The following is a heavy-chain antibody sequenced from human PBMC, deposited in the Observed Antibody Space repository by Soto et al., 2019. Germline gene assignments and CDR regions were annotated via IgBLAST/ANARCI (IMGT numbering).Heavy chain of an antibody. Sequence: GWSLRLSCKDSGFTFGAYAISWVREARGKGLEWVGFIRSKAYGGTTEYAASVKGRFTISRDDSKSIAYLQMNSLKTEDTAVYYCTAGKLYPSLDFDYWGQGTLVTVSS. J-gene: IGHJ4*02. D-gene: IGHD2-8*01. V-gene: IGHV3-49*04. CDR1: GFTFGAYA. CDR3: TAGKLYPSLDFDY. CDR2: IRSKAYGGTT.